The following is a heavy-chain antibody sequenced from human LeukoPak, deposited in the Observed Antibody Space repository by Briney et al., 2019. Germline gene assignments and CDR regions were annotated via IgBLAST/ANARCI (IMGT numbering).Heavy chain of an antibody. CDR1: GGFTSSYY. J-gene: IGHJ5*02. CDR2: IYYSGST. Sequence: SETLSLTCTVSGGFTSSYYWSWIRQPPGKGLEWIGYIYYSGSTNYNPSLKSRVTISVDTSKNQFSLKLSSVTAADTAVYYCARGVVGATHWFDPWGQGTLVTVSS. D-gene: IGHD1-26*01. CDR3: ARGVVGATHWFDP. V-gene: IGHV4-59*01.